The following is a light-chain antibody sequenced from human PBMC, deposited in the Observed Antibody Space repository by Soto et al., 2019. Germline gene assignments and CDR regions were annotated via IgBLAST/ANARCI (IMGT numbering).Light chain of an antibody. CDR3: SSYTSSSTRV. V-gene: IGLV2-14*01. CDR2: DVS. Sequence: ALTQPASVSGSPGQSIAISCTGTSSDVGGYNYVSWYQQHPGKAPKLMIYDVSNRPSGVSNRFSGSKSGNTASLTISGLQAEDEADYYCSSYTSSSTRVFGGGTKLTVL. CDR1: SSDVGGYNY. J-gene: IGLJ2*01.